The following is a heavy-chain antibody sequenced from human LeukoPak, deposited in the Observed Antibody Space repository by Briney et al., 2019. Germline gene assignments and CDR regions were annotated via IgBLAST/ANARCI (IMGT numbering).Heavy chain of an antibody. CDR1: VYTFTSYD. D-gene: IGHD2-2*01. CDR3: ARTPRYCSSTSWSFYFVY. J-gene: IGHJ4*02. V-gene: IGHV1-8*03. CDR2: MNPNSGNT. Sequence: GASVKVSFKASVYTFTSYDINWVRQPTAQGLEWMGWMNPNSGNTVYAQKFQGRVTITRNTSISTAYMELSSLRSEDTAVYYCARTPRYCSSTSWSFYFVYWGQGTLVTVS.